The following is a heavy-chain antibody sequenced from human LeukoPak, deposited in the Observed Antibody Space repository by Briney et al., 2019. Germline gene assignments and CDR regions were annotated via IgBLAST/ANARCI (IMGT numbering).Heavy chain of an antibody. CDR3: VRADNGFDQ. CDR2: VHSDGGI. CDR1: GFPVSLSH. J-gene: IGHJ4*02. D-gene: IGHD1-14*01. Sequence: GGSLRLSCAASGFPVSLSHMSWIRQAPGKGLEWVSLVHSDGGIHYADSVKGRFTISRDISKNTLFLQMNSLRVEDTAVYYCVRADNGFDQWGQGALVTVSS. V-gene: IGHV3-53*01.